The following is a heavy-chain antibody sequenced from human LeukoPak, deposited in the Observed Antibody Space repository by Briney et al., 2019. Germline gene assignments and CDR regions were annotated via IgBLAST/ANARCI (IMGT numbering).Heavy chain of an antibody. V-gene: IGHV4-59*08. CDR2: ISYSGTT. D-gene: IGHD6-13*01. Sequence: SETLSLTCTVSGGSISSYYWSWIRQPPGKRLEWIGYISYSGTTNYNPSLKSRVTISVDTSKNQFSLKLSSVTAADTAVYYCARATAAPGTKHFDFWGQGALVSASS. J-gene: IGHJ4*02. CDR3: ARATAAPGTKHFDF. CDR1: GGSISSYY.